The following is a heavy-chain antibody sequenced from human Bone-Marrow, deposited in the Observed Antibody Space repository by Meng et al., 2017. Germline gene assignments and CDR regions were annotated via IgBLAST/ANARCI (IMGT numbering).Heavy chain of an antibody. CDR2: INPKRGDT. Sequence: GERVRSGAEVKKPGASVKVSGKASVYTFPDYWLHWVRRAPGQGLEWMGRINPKRGDTHYAQRFQGRVTMTGDTSISTAYMELSGLRSDDTAMYYCARDEDISAAGKLFGDYWGQGTLVTVSS. CDR3: ARDEDISAAGKLFGDY. D-gene: IGHD6-13*01. CDR1: VYTFPDYW. V-gene: IGHV1-2*06. J-gene: IGHJ4*02.